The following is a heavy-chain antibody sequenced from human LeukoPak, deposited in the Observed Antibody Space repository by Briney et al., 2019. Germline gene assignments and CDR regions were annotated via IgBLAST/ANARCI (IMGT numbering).Heavy chain of an antibody. CDR3: ARVARTQAAGTDY. CDR1: GGSISSYH. Sequence: SETLSLTCTVSGGSISSYHWGWIRQPPGKGLEWIGSIYYSGSTYYNPSLKSRVTISVDTSKNQFSLKLSSVTAADTAVYYCARVARTQAAGTDYWGQGTLVTVSS. CDR2: IYYSGST. J-gene: IGHJ4*02. V-gene: IGHV4-39*07. D-gene: IGHD6-13*01.